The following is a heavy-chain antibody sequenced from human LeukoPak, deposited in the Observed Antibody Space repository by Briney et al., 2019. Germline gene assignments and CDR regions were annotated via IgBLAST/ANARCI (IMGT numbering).Heavy chain of an antibody. CDR2: IYSGGST. D-gene: IGHD3-22*01. J-gene: IGHJ4*02. CDR3: AGDSSGYPADY. Sequence: GGSLRLSCAASGFTVSSNYMSWVRQAPGKGLEWVSVIYSGGSTYYADSVKGRFTISRDNSKNTLYLQMSSLRGDDTAVYYCAGDSSGYPADYWGQGTLVTVSS. V-gene: IGHV3-53*05. CDR1: GFTVSSNY.